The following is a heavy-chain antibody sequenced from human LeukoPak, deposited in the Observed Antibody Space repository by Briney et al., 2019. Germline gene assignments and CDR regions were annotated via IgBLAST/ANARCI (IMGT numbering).Heavy chain of an antibody. CDR3: ARAVAGIQSYFDY. V-gene: IGHV1-69*13. D-gene: IGHD6-19*01. J-gene: IGHJ4*02. Sequence: GASVTVSCKASGGTFSSYAISWVRQAPGQGLEWMGGIIPIFGTANYAQKFQGRVTITADESTSTAYMELSSLRSEDTAVYCCARAVAGIQSYFDYWGQGTLVTVSA. CDR2: IIPIFGTA. CDR1: GGTFSSYA.